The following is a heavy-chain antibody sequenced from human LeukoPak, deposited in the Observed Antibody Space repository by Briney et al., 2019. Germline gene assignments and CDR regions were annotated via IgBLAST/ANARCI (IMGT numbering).Heavy chain of an antibody. J-gene: IGHJ6*02. CDR1: GGSISSSSYY. CDR3: ARHYSSSAWYYYYGMDV. V-gene: IGHV4-39*01. Sequence: SETLSLTCTVSGGSISSSSYYWGWIRQPPGKGLEWIGSIYYSGSTYYNPSLKSRFTISVDTSENQFSLKLSSVTAADTAVYYCARHYSSSAWYYYYGMDVWGQGTTVTVSS. D-gene: IGHD6-6*01. CDR2: IYYSGST.